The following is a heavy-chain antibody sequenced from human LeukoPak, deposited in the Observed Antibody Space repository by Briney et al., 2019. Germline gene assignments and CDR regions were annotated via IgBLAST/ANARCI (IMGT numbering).Heavy chain of an antibody. CDR1: GFTFSSYA. J-gene: IGHJ4*02. D-gene: IGHD3-9*01. CDR3: AKDPNYDILTGHFDY. Sequence: GGSLRLSCAASGFTFSSYAMSWVRQAPGKGLEWVSAISGSGGSTYYADSVKGRFTISRDNSKNTLYLQMNGLRAEDTAVYYCAKDPNYDILTGHFDYWAREPWSPSPQ. V-gene: IGHV3-23*01. CDR2: ISGSGGST.